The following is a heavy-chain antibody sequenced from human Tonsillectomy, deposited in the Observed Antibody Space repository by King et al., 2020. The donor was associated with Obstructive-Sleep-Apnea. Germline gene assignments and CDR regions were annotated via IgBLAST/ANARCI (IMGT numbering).Heavy chain of an antibody. CDR3: ARAYYYDSSGYFHYWYFDL. CDR1: GGSISSYY. Sequence: VQLQESGPGLVKPSETLSLTCTVSGGSISSYYWSWIRQPPGKGLEWIGYIYYSGSTNYNPSLQSRVTISVDTSKNQFSLKLSSVTAADTAVYYCARAYYYDSSGYFHYWYFDLWGRGTLVTVSS. D-gene: IGHD3-22*01. CDR2: IYYSGST. V-gene: IGHV4-59*01. J-gene: IGHJ2*01.